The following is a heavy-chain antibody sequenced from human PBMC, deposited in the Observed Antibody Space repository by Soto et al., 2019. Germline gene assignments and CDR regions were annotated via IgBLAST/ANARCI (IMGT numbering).Heavy chain of an antibody. J-gene: IGHJ3*01. CDR2: IKSNSDSGTT. CDR1: GFTFNNAW. CDR3: TTGVLSFRKAFDV. V-gene: IGHV3-15*07. Sequence: GGSLRLSCASSGFTFNNAWMNWVRQAPGKGLEWVGRIKSNSDSGTTDYAAPVKGRFTISRDDSKNTLYLQMNSLKTEDTAMYYCTTGVLSFRKAFDVWGQGTMVTLSS.